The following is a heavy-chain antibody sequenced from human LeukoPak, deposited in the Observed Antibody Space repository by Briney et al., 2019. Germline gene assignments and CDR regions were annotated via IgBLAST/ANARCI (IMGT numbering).Heavy chain of an antibody. Sequence: PLGSLRLSCAASRLIVSSNYMAWVSQAPGKGLEWVSVIYSGGNTYYADSVKGRFTISRYNSKNTLYLQMNSLRAEDTAVYYCARDRGWFDPWGLGTLVTVSS. CDR2: IYSGGNT. CDR1: RLIVSSNY. V-gene: IGHV3-66*01. CDR3: ARDRGWFDP. J-gene: IGHJ5*02.